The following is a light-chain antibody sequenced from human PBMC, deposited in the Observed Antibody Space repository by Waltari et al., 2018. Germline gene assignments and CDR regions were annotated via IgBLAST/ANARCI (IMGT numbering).Light chain of an antibody. V-gene: IGKV1-5*03. CDR3: QNYKSYSGTWT. CDR2: KSS. J-gene: IGKJ1*01. Sequence: DIQMTQSPSTLSASVGDRVTITCRASQSISRWLAWYQQKPGKAPNLLIYKSSTLESGVPSRFSGSGSGTEFTLTISSLQSDDFATYYCQNYKSYSGTWTFGQGTKVEIK. CDR1: QSISRW.